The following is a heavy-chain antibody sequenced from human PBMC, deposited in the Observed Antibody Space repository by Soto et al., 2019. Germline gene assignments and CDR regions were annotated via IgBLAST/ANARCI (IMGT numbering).Heavy chain of an antibody. D-gene: IGHD3-22*01. J-gene: IGHJ4*02. Sequence: LSLTCAVSGYSITTGYYWGWVRRPPGKGLEWIGSVYHSGRTSYNPSLESRVTISVDTSKNQFSLRLSSVTAADTAVYYCARGVNYYDSSGFYPRDYWGQGILVTV. CDR3: ARGVNYYDSSGFYPRDY. CDR2: VYHSGRT. CDR1: GYSITTGYY. V-gene: IGHV4-38-2*01.